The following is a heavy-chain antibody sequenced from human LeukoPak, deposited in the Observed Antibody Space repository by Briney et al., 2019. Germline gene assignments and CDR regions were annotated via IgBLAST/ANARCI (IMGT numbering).Heavy chain of an antibody. CDR3: TTDRAAYGDY. CDR2: IKSKTDGGTT. J-gene: IGHJ4*02. V-gene: IGHV3-15*01. Sequence: SGGSLRLSCAGSGFTFSNAWMNWVRQAPGKGLEWVGRIKSKTDGGTTDYAAHLKGRFTISRDDSKNTLYLQMNSLKTEDTAVYYCTTDRAAYGDYWGQGTLVTVSS. D-gene: IGHD2-15*01. CDR1: GFTFSNAW.